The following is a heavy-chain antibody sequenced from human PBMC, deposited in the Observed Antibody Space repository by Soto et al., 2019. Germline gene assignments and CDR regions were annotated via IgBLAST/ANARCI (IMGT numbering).Heavy chain of an antibody. CDR2: IRSKAYGGTT. Sequence: GGSLRLSCTASGFTFGDYAMSWVRQAPGKGLEWVGFIRSKAYGGTTEYAASVKGRFTISRDDSKSIAYLQMNSLKTEDTAVYYCTRESARDDFWSGSHYYYYGMDVWGQCTPVTVSS. J-gene: IGHJ6*02. CDR1: GFTFGDYA. CDR3: TRESARDDFWSGSHYYYYGMDV. V-gene: IGHV3-49*04. D-gene: IGHD3-3*01.